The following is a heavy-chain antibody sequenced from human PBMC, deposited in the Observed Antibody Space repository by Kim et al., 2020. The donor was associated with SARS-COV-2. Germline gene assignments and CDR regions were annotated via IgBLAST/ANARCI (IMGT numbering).Heavy chain of an antibody. Sequence: SETLSLTCAVYGGSFSGYYWSWIRQPPGKGLEWIGEINHSGSTNYNPSLKSRVTISVDTSKNQLSLKLSSVTAADTAVYYCASFYDSSGYYYWGQGTLVTVSS. V-gene: IGHV4-34*01. CDR2: INHSGST. CDR3: ASFYDSSGYYY. J-gene: IGHJ4*02. D-gene: IGHD3-22*01. CDR1: GGSFSGYY.